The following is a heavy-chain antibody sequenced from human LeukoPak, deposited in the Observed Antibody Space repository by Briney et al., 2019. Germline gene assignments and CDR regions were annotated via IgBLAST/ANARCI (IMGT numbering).Heavy chain of an antibody. D-gene: IGHD5-18*01. CDR2: IYPNSGGT. J-gene: IGHJ4*02. Sequence: ASVKVSCKASAYTFTGYYMHWVRQAPGQGLEWMGWIYPNSGGTNYAQKFQGRVTMTRDTSISTAYMELSRLRSDDTAVYYCARGWAMGSGYFDYWGQGTLVTVSS. CDR3: ARGWAMGSGYFDY. CDR1: AYTFTGYY. V-gene: IGHV1-2*02.